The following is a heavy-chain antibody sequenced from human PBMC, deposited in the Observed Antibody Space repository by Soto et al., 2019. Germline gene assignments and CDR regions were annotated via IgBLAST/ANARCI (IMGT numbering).Heavy chain of an antibody. V-gene: IGHV3-23*01. CDR3: AKVPPYCTNGVCYFDY. D-gene: IGHD2-8*01. CDR2: ISGSGGST. J-gene: IGHJ4*02. Sequence: GGSLRLSCAASGFTFSSYAMSWVRQAPGKGLEWVSAISGSGGSTYYADSVKGRFTISRDNSKNTLYLQMNSLRAEDTAVYYCAKVPPYCTNGVCYFDYWGQGTLVTVSS. CDR1: GFTFSSYA.